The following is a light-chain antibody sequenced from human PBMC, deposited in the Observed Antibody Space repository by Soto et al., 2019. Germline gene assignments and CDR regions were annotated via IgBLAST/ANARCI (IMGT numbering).Light chain of an antibody. V-gene: IGKV3-15*01. CDR3: QQYRNWPLT. CDR2: GAS. J-gene: IGKJ4*01. Sequence: EIVLTQSPGTLSLSPGERATLSCRASQSVSNNYLAWYQQKPGQAPRLLIYGASTRATGIPARFSGSGSGTEFTLTINSLQSEDLAVYYCQQYRNWPLTFGGVTKLDIK. CDR1: QSVSNN.